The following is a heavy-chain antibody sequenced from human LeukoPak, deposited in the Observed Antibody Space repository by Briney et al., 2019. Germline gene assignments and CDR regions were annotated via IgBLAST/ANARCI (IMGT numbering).Heavy chain of an antibody. CDR1: GYTFSAYC. CDR2: INPKSGGT. V-gene: IGHV1-2*02. J-gene: IGHJ4*02. D-gene: IGHD3-16*02. Sequence: ASVKVSCKASGYTFSAYCMHWVRQAPGQGLEWMGWINPKSGGTNYAQQFQDRVTMTGDTSISTAYMELSRLRSDDTAVYYCARAYQRLGELSLPDYWGQGTLVTVSS. CDR3: ARAYQRLGELSLPDY.